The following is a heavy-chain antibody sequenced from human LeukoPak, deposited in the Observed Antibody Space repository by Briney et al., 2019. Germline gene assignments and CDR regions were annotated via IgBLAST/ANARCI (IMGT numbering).Heavy chain of an antibody. CDR2: IKQDGSDK. CDR3: AREVWGPEY. D-gene: IGHD1-14*01. J-gene: IGHJ4*02. V-gene: IGHV3-7*01. CDR1: GFTFAKYW. Sequence: GDSLRLSCAASGFTFAKYWMTWVRQAPGKGLEWVGNIKQDGSDKNYMDSVKGRFTISRDNTKNSVYLQMSSLRAEDTAVYYCAREVWGPEYWGQGTLVTVSS.